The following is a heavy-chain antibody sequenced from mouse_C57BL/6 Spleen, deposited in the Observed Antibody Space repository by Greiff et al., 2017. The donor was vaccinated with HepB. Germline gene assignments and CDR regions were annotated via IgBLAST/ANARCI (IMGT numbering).Heavy chain of an antibody. CDR2: IYPGDGDT. CDR1: GYAFSSSW. Sequence: VQLQQSGPELVKPGASVKISCKASGYAFSSSWMNWVKQRPGKGLEWIGRIYPGDGDTNYNGKFKGKATLTADKSSSTAYMQLSSLTSEDSAVYFCARKPYYGSSPYAMDYWGQGTSVTVSS. J-gene: IGHJ4*01. CDR3: ARKPYYGSSPYAMDY. D-gene: IGHD1-1*01. V-gene: IGHV1-82*01.